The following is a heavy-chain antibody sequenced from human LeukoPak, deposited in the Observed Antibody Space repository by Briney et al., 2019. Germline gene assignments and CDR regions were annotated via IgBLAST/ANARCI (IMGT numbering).Heavy chain of an antibody. CDR1: GFTFSSYW. J-gene: IGHJ6*02. Sequence: PGGSLRLSCVASGFTFSSYWMSWVRQAPGKGLEWVANIKQDGSEKYYVDSVKGRFTISRDDAKNSLYLQMNSLRAEDTAVYYCARDSGYDILTGYLYYYGMDVWGQGTTVTVSS. CDR3: ARDSGYDILTGYLYYYGMDV. V-gene: IGHV3-7*01. CDR2: IKQDGSEK. D-gene: IGHD3-9*01.